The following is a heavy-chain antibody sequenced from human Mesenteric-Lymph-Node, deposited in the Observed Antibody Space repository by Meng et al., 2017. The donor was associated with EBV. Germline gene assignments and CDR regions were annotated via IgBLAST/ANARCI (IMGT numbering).Heavy chain of an antibody. CDR2: ISQSGDT. CDR1: GGSFSGYH. CDR3: ARGTIFGIVVTYFDY. J-gene: IGHJ4*02. V-gene: IGHV4-34*01. Sequence: QVQQHQWGAGLLEPSETLSLTCAASGGSFSGYHWSWIRQPPGKGLEYIGEISQSGDTNYNPSLKSRVTISVDTSRNQFSLKMRSVTAADTAVYYCARGTIFGIVVTYFDYWSQRNLVTVSS. D-gene: IGHD3-3*01.